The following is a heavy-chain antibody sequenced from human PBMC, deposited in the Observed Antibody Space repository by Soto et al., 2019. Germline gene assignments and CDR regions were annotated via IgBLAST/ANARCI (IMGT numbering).Heavy chain of an antibody. CDR3: AKHPGMVRITYYFDY. CDR1: GFTFSSYA. Sequence: GGSLRLSCAASGFTFSSYAMSWVRQAPGKGLEWVSAISGSGGSTYYADSVKGRFTISRDNSKNTLYLQMNSLRAEDTAVYYCAKHPGMVRITYYFDYWGQGTLVTVSS. V-gene: IGHV3-23*01. D-gene: IGHD3-10*01. CDR2: ISGSGGST. J-gene: IGHJ4*02.